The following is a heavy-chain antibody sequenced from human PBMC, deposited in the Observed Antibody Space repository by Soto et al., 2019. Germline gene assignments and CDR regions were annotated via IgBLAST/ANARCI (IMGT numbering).Heavy chain of an antibody. CDR2: IYYSGST. V-gene: IGHV4-59*01. CDR1: GGSISSYY. J-gene: IGHJ6*02. CDR3: ARGAGWQAIFGVVTSSYYYGMDV. D-gene: IGHD3-3*01. Sequence: SETLSLTCTVSGGSISSYYWSWIRQPPGKGLEWIGYIYYSGSTNYNPSRKSRVTISVDTSKNQFTLKLSSVTAADTAVYCCARGAGWQAIFGVVTSSYYYGMDVWGQGTTVTVSS.